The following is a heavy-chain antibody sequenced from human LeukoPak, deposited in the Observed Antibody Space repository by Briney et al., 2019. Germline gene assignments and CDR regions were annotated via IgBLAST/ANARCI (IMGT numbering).Heavy chain of an antibody. D-gene: IGHD5-12*01. CDR1: GFTFSSYA. CDR3: AKAKDEWLRLAYFDY. Sequence: PGGSLRLSCAASGFTFSSYAMTWVRQAPGKGLECVSGISGTGSSLYYTDSVKGRFTISRDNSKNTLYLQMNSLRAEDTAVYYCAKAKDEWLRLAYFDYWGQGTLVTVSS. CDR2: ISGTGSSL. V-gene: IGHV3-23*01. J-gene: IGHJ4*02.